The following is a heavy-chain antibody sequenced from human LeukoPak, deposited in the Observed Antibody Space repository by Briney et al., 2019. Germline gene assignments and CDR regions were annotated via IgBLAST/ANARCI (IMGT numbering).Heavy chain of an antibody. V-gene: IGHV5-10-1*01. Sequence: GESLKISCKGSGYSFTSYWISWVRQMPGKGLGWMGRIDPSDSYTNYSPSFQGHVTISADKSISTAYLQWSSLKASDTAMYYCARHDCTNGVCYPNDYWGPGTLVTVSS. CDR1: GYSFTSYW. CDR2: IDPSDSYT. CDR3: ARHDCTNGVCYPNDY. D-gene: IGHD2-8*01. J-gene: IGHJ4*02.